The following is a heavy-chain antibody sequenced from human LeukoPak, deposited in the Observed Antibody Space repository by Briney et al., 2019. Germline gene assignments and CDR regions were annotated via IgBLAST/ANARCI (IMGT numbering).Heavy chain of an antibody. D-gene: IGHD6-13*01. V-gene: IGHV3-21*01. CDR2: ISSSSSYI. CDR1: GFTFSSYS. J-gene: IGHJ4*02. Sequence: PGGSLRLSCAASGFTFSSYSMNWVRQAPGKGPEWVSSISSSSSYIYYADSVKGRFTISRDNAKNSLYLQMNSLRAEDTAVYYCAREGHRIAAAGANGYWGQGTLVTVSS. CDR3: AREGHRIAAAGANGY.